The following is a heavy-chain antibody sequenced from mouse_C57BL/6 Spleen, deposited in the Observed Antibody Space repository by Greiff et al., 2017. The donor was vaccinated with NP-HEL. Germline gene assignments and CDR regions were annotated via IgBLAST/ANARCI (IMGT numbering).Heavy chain of an antibody. D-gene: IGHD4-1*01. CDR1: GFTFSSYA. CDR3: ARELTGTVFVY. Sequence: EVKLMESGGGLVKPGGSLKLSCAASGFTFSSYAMSWVRQTPEKRLEWVATISDGGSYTYYPDNVKGRFTISRDNAKNNLYLQMSHLKSEDTAMYYCARELTGTVFVYWGQGTTLTVSS. J-gene: IGHJ2*01. V-gene: IGHV5-4*01. CDR2: ISDGGSYT.